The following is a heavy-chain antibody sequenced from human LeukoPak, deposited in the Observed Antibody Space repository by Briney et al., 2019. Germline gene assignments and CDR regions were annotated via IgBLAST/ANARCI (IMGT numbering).Heavy chain of an antibody. CDR2: IRYDGSNK. D-gene: IGHD3-22*01. CDR1: GFTFSSYG. J-gene: IGHJ4*02. CDR3: AKDFSVYYYDSRVLDY. V-gene: IGHV3-30*02. Sequence: GGSLRLSCAASGFTFSSYGMHWVRQAPGKGLEWVAFIRYDGSNKYYADSVKGRFTISRDNSKNTLYLQMNSLGAEDTAVYYCAKDFSVYYYDSRVLDYWGQGTLVTVSS.